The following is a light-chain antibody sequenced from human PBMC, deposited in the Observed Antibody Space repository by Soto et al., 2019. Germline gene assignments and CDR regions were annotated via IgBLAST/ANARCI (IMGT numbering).Light chain of an antibody. V-gene: IGKV1-39*01. Sequence: DIQMTQSPSSLSASAGDRVTITCRASQSISSHLHWYQQKPGKAPKLLIYASSVLQSGVPSRFSGSGSGTDLTLTISSLQPEDFATYYCQQTYSPPPITFGQGTRLEI. CDR2: ASS. J-gene: IGKJ5*01. CDR1: QSISSH. CDR3: QQTYSPPPIT.